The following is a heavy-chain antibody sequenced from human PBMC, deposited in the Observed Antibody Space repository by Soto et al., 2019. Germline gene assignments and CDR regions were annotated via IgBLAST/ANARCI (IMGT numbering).Heavy chain of an antibody. CDR1: GFTFSSYA. D-gene: IGHD3-10*01. J-gene: IGHJ4*02. V-gene: IGHV3-23*01. CDR2: ISGSGGST. CDR3: AKASSRITMVRGVIIPYYFDY. Sequence: GGSLRLSCAASGFTFSSYAMSWVRQAPGKGLEWVSAISGSGGSTYYADSVKGRFTISRDNSKNTLYLQMNSLRAEDTAVYYCAKASSRITMVRGVIIPYYFDYWGQGTLVTVS.